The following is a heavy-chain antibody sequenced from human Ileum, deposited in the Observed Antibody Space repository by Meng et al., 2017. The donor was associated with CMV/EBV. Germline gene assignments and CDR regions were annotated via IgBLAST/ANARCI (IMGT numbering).Heavy chain of an antibody. CDR2: INHSGST. J-gene: IGHJ5*02. CDR3: ARLGDYNWFDP. CDR1: GGSFSGYY. V-gene: IGHV4-34*01. D-gene: IGHD3-16*01. Sequence: GSLRLSCAVYGGSFSGYYWSWIRQPPGKGLEWIGEINHSGSTNYNPSLKSRVTISVDTSKSQFSLKLRSVTAADTAVYYCARLGDYNWFDPWGQGTLVTVSS.